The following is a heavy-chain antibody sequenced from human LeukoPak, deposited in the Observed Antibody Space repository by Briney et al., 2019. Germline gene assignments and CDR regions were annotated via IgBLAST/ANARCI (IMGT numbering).Heavy chain of an antibody. CDR3: ARSDYFHN. J-gene: IGHJ4*02. CDR2: IKGDGSRT. Sequence: GGSLRLSCAASGFTFSTYWMHWVRHVPGKGLVWVSRIKGDGSRTVYADSVKGRFTISRDNAKNTLSLQMNSLRAEDTAAYYCARSDYFHNWGQGTLVTVSS. CDR1: GFTFSTYW. V-gene: IGHV3-74*01. D-gene: IGHD6-19*01.